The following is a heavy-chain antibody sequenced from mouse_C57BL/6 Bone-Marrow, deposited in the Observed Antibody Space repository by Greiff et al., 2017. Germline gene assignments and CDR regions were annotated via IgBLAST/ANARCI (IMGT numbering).Heavy chain of an antibody. CDR3: ARSRTGWDSFDD. CDR2: IYPRSGNT. Sequence: QVQLQQSGAELARPGASVKLSCKASGYTFTSYGISWVKQRTGQGLEWIGEIYPRSGNTYYNETFKGKDTLTADKSSSTAYMELRSLTSEDSAVYFCARSRTGWDSFDDWGQGTTLTVSS. D-gene: IGHD4-1*01. V-gene: IGHV1-81*01. CDR1: GYTFTSYG. J-gene: IGHJ2*01.